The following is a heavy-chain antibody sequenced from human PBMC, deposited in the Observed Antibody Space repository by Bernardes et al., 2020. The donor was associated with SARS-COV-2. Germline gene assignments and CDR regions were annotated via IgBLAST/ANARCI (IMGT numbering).Heavy chain of an antibody. Sequence: ASVKVSCKASGYTFIGYYIHWVRQAPGLGLEWMGWMNPNSGGTNCAQKFHGRVTMTRDTSITTAYIELNSLMSDDTAVYYCARGHDTWTDVYYSYYNGMDVWGQGPQSPSP. J-gene: IGHJ6*02. CDR2: MNPNSGGT. V-gene: IGHV1-2*02. D-gene: IGHD1-1*01. CDR3: ARGHDTWTDVYYSYYNGMDV. CDR1: GYTFIGYY.